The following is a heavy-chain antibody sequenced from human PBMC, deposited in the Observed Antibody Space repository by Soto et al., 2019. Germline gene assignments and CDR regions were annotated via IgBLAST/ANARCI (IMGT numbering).Heavy chain of an antibody. CDR1: GGSISSYY. J-gene: IGHJ6*02. Sequence: SETLSLTCTVSGGSISSYYWSWIRQSPGKGLEWIGYIYYSGSTNYNPSLKSRVTISVDTSKNQFSLKLSSVTAADTAVYYCASLATQAHDYYYGMDVWGQGTTVTVSS. V-gene: IGHV4-59*01. CDR2: IYYSGST. D-gene: IGHD3-3*02. CDR3: ASLATQAHDYYYGMDV.